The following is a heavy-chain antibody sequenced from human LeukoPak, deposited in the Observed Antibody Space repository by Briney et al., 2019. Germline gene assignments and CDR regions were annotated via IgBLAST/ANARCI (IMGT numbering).Heavy chain of an antibody. V-gene: IGHV4-39*01. CDR3: ARHRYDYSLNWFDP. Sequence: SETLSLTCTVSGGSISSSSYYWGWIRQPPGKGLEWIGSIYYSGSTYYNPSLKSRVTISVDTSKNQSSLKLSSVTAADTAVYYCARHRYDYSLNWFDPWGQGTLVTVSS. J-gene: IGHJ5*02. CDR2: IYYSGST. CDR1: GGSISSSSYY. D-gene: IGHD4-11*01.